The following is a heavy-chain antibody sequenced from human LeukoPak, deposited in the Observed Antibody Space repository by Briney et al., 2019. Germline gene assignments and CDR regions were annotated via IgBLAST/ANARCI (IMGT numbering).Heavy chain of an antibody. V-gene: IGHV1-46*01. Sequence: ASVKVSCKASGYTFTSYYMHWVRQAPGRGLKWMGIINPSGGSTSYAQKFQGRVTMTRDMSTSTVYMELSSLRSEDTAVYYCARAGSKVGATFSNYYYYMDVWGKGTTVTVSS. CDR3: ARAGSKVGATFSNYYYYMDV. CDR2: INPSGGST. CDR1: GYTFTSYY. D-gene: IGHD1-26*01. J-gene: IGHJ6*03.